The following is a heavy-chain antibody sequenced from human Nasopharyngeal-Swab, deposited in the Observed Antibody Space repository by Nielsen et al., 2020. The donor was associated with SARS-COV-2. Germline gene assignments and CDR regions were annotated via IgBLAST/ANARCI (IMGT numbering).Heavy chain of an antibody. V-gene: IGHV3-53*01. CDR1: GFTVRSHY. Sequence: GGSLRLSCSASGFTVRSHYMSWVRQAPGKGLEWVSVIYSGGSTYYADSVKGRFTISRDNSKNTLYLQMNSLRAEDTAVYYCARWMAGHYGMDVWGQGTTVTVSS. CDR3: ARWMAGHYGMDV. D-gene: IGHD6-19*01. J-gene: IGHJ6*02. CDR2: IYSGGST.